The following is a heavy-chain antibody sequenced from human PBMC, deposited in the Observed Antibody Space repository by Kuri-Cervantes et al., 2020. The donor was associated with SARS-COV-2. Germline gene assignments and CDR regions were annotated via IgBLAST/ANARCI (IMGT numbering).Heavy chain of an antibody. V-gene: IGHV4-34*01. Sequence: GSLRLSCAVFGGSFSDYSWRWIRQPPEKGLEWIGDINHSGNANYNPSFKSRVTISVDTSKSQFSLKVSSVTAADTAVYYCARGTIGFGDDYFDYWSQGTLVTVSS. D-gene: IGHD4-17*01. CDR2: INHSGNA. CDR3: ARGTIGFGDDYFDY. CDR1: GGSFSDYS. J-gene: IGHJ4*02.